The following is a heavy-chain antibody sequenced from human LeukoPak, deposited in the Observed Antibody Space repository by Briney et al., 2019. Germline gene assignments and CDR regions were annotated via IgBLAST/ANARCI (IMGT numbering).Heavy chain of an antibody. CDR3: ARRWADYGSGSYYFDY. Sequence: ASVKVSCKASGYTFTSYDINWVRQATGQGLEWMGWMNPNSGNTGYAQKFQGRVTMTRNTSISTAYMELSSLRSEDTAVYYCARRWADYGSGSYYFDYWGQGTLVTVSS. V-gene: IGHV1-8*01. CDR1: GYTFTSYD. J-gene: IGHJ4*02. D-gene: IGHD3-10*01. CDR2: MNPNSGNT.